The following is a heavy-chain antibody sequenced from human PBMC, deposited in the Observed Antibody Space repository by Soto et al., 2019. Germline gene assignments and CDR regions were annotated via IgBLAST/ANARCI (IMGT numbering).Heavy chain of an antibody. CDR3: AREYGGSSDYFDY. Sequence: SETLSLTCTVSGGSISSGDYYWSWIRQPPGKGLEWIGCIYYSGSTYYNPSLKSRVTISVDTSKNQFSLKLSSVTAADTAVYYCAREYGGSSDYFDYWGQGTLVTVSS. CDR2: IYYSGST. V-gene: IGHV4-30-4*01. CDR1: GGSISSGDYY. J-gene: IGHJ4*02. D-gene: IGHD2-15*01.